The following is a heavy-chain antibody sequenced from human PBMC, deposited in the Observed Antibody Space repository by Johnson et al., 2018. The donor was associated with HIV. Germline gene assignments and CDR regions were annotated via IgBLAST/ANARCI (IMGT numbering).Heavy chain of an antibody. V-gene: IGHV3-23*04. J-gene: IGHJ3*02. D-gene: IGHD1-26*01. CDR3: ASDGGSYPGGAFDI. CDR2: ISGSGGST. CDR1: GFTFSSYA. Sequence: VQLVESGGGLVQPGGSLRLSCAASGFTFSSYAMSWVRQAPGKGLEWVSAISGSGGSTYYADSVRGRFTISSDNSKNTLYLQMNSLGAEDTAVYYCASDGGSYPGGAFDIWGQGTMVTVSS.